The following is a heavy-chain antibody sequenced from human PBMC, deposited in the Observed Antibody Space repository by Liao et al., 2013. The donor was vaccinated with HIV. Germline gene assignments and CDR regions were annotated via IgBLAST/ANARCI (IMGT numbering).Heavy chain of an antibody. Sequence: QVQLQESGPGLVKPSQTLSLTCTVSGGSINSGDYYWNWIRQSPGKGLEWIGYIYYSGSTNYNPSLKSRVTMSVDTSKNQFSLKLSSVTAADTAVYYCAGSSSWYTDYWGQGTLVTVSS. CDR2: IYYSGST. J-gene: IGHJ4*02. CDR3: AGSSSWYTDY. V-gene: IGHV4-30-4*08. D-gene: IGHD6-13*01. CDR1: GGSINSGDYY.